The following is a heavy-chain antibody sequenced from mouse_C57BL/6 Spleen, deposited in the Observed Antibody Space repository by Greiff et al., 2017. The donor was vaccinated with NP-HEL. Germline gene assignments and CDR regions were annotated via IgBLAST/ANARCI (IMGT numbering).Heavy chain of an antibody. CDR2: IYPGDGDT. Sequence: QVHVKQSGPELVKPGASVKISCKASGYAFSSSWMNWVKQRPGKGLEWIGRIYPGDGDTNYNGKFKGKATLTADKSSSTAYMQLSSLTSEDSAVYFCARVYYTPRYFDVWGTGTTVTVSS. V-gene: IGHV1-82*01. J-gene: IGHJ1*03. D-gene: IGHD2-1*01. CDR1: GYAFSSSW. CDR3: ARVYYTPRYFDV.